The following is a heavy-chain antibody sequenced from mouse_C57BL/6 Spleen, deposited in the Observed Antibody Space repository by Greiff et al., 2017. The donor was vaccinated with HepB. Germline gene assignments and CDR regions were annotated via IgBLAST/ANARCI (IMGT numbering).Heavy chain of an antibody. CDR1: GYAFSSSW. CDR3: AKGGGPSWYFDV. CDR2: IYPGDGDT. V-gene: IGHV1-82*01. Sequence: VQLQQSGPELVKPGASVKISCKASGYAFSSSWMNWVKQRPGKGLEWIGRIYPGDGDTNYNGKFKGKATLTADKSSSTAYMQLSSLTSEDSAVYLCAKGGGPSWYFDVWGKGTTVTVSS. J-gene: IGHJ1*03.